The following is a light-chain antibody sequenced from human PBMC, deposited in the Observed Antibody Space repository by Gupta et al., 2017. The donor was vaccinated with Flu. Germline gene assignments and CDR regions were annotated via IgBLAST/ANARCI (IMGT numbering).Light chain of an antibody. CDR1: QSVSSY. J-gene: IGKJ3*01. V-gene: IGKV3-11*01. CDR2: DAS. CDR3: QQRSNWPAFT. Sequence: EIVLTQSPATLSLSPGERATLSCRASQSVSSYLAWYQQKPGQAPRLLIYDASNRDTGIPASFSGSGSGTDFTLTISSREPEDFAVYYCQQRSNWPAFTFGPGTKVDIK.